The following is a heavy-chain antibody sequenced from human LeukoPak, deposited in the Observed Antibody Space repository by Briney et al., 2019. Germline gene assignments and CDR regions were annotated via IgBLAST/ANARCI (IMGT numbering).Heavy chain of an antibody. J-gene: IGHJ4*02. CDR2: ISAYNGNT. CDR1: GYTFTSYG. CDR3: ARVMAGYSSGWYYLDY. D-gene: IGHD6-19*01. V-gene: IGHV1-18*01. Sequence: GASVKVSCKASGYTFTSYGISWVRQAPGQGLEWMGWISAYNGNTNYAQKLQGRVTMTTDTSTSTAYMELRSLRSDDTAVYYCARVMAGYSSGWYYLDYWGQGTLVTVSS.